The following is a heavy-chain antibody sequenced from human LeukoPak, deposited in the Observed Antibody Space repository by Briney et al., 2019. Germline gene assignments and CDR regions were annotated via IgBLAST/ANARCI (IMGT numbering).Heavy chain of an antibody. CDR3: ARLTYYYDSSGPY. D-gene: IGHD3-22*01. CDR2: IYHSGST. V-gene: IGHV4-38-2*01. CDR1: GYSISSGYY. Sequence: KPSETPSLTCAVSGYSISSGYYWGWIRQPPGKGLEWIGNIYHSGSTYYNPSLKSRATISVDTSKNQFSLKLSSVTAADTAVYYCARLTYYYDSSGPYWGQGTLVTVSS. J-gene: IGHJ4*02.